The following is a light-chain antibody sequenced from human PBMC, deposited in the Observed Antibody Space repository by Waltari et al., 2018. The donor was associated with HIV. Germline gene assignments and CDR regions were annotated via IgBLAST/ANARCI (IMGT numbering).Light chain of an antibody. CDR1: QDISKY. CDR2: DAS. J-gene: IGKJ4*01. Sequence: DVQMTQSPSSLSASVGDRVTITCQASQDISKYLNWFQQKPGKAPKLLIYDASNLKTGVPSRFSGSGSGTDFTFTISSLQPEVIATYYCQQYDNLPLTFGGGTKVELK. V-gene: IGKV1-33*01. CDR3: QQYDNLPLT.